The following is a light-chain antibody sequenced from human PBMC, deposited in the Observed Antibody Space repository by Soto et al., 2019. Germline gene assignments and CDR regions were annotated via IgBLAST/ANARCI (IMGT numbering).Light chain of an antibody. CDR3: QQYNNWPLT. CDR1: QSVSSN. CDR2: GAS. J-gene: IGKJ1*01. V-gene: IGKV3-15*01. Sequence: EIVMAQYPAALSVSPGERAALCCRASQSVSSNLAWYQQKPGQAPRLLIYGASTRATGIPARFSGSGSGTEFTLTISSLQSEDFAVYYCQQYNNWPLTFGQGTKVDI.